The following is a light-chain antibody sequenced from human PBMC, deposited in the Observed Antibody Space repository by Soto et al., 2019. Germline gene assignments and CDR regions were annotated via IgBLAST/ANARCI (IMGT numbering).Light chain of an antibody. CDR2: EVS. J-gene: IGLJ1*01. Sequence: QSVLPHPAAVSWSPGQSITISCTGTSSDVGGYNYVSWYQQHPGKAPKLMIYEVSNRPSGVSNRFSGSKSGNTASLTISGLQAEDEADYYCSSYTSSSNHYVFGTGTKVTAL. CDR1: SSDVGGYNY. V-gene: IGLV2-14*01. CDR3: SSYTSSSNHYV.